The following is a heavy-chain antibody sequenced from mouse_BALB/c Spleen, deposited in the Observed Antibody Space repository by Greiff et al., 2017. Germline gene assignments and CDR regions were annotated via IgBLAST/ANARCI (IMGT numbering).Heavy chain of an antibody. J-gene: IGHJ4*01. V-gene: IGHV1S137*01. CDR3: ARDGSSPYAMDY. CDR1: GYTFTDYA. CDR2: ISTYYGDA. Sequence: QVQLQQSGAELVRPGVSVKISCKGSGYTFTDYAMHWVKQSHAKSLEWIGVISTYYGDASYNQKFKGKATMTVDKSSSTAYMELARLTSEDSAIYYCARDGSSPYAMDYWGQGTSVTVSS. D-gene: IGHD1-1*01.